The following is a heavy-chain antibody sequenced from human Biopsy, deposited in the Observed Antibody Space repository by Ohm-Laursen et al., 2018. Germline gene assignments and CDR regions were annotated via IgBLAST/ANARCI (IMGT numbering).Heavy chain of an antibody. CDR1: GFTFASHA. V-gene: IGHV3-23*01. CDR2: ISGSGATP. Sequence: SLRLSCTASGFTFASHAMRWVRQAPGKGLEWLSTISGSGATPYYADSVKGRFTISRDNSKNTLYLQMNSLRAEDTAVYYCARPNLREWELHNAFDIWGQGTMVTVSS. D-gene: IGHD1-26*01. CDR3: ARPNLREWELHNAFDI. J-gene: IGHJ3*02.